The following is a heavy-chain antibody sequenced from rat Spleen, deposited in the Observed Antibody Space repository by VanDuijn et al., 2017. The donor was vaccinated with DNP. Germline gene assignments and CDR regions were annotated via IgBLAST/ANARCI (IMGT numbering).Heavy chain of an antibody. D-gene: IGHD3-8*01. CDR2: ISYNGGTP. J-gene: IGHJ2*01. CDR3: TSNPHIRTAAPFDY. Sequence: EVQLVESDGGLVQPGRSLKLSCAVSGFTFNDYYMAWVRQAPAKGLEWVATISYNGGTPYYRDSVKGRFTISRDNAQSTLYLQMDSLRSEDTATYYCTSNPHIRTAAPFDYWGQGVMVTVSS. V-gene: IGHV5-7*01. CDR1: GFTFNDYY.